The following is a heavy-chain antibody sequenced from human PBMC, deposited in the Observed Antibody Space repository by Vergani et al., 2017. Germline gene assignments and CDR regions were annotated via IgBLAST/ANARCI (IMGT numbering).Heavy chain of an antibody. Sequence: EVRLVESGGGLVQPGGSLRLSCAASGFKFFDYWMLWVRQAPGKGLEWVANIKDDGTEQYYVDSVKGRFTISRDNTRNSADLQISYLRAADTSIYYCATNIVCLGGSHHQAIGTGYFDPWGQGTPVTVSS. D-gene: IGHD2/OR15-2a*01. CDR1: GFKFFDYW. CDR3: ATNIVCLGGSHHQAIGTGYFDP. J-gene: IGHJ5*02. V-gene: IGHV3-7*01. CDR2: IKDDGTEQ.